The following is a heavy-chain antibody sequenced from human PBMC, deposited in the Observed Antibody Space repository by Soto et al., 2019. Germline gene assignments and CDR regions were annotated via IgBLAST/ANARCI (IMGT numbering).Heavy chain of an antibody. CDR2: IYYSGST. Sequence: SETLSLTCTVSGGSISSGGYYWSWIRQHPGKGLEWIGYIYYSGSTYYNPSLKSRATISVDTSKNQFSLKLSSVTAADTAVYYCARDQGGYCSSTSCRVMGRSRWFDPWGQGTLVTVSS. CDR3: ARDQGGYCSSTSCRVMGRSRWFDP. D-gene: IGHD2-2*01. CDR1: GGSISSGGYY. V-gene: IGHV4-31*03. J-gene: IGHJ5*02.